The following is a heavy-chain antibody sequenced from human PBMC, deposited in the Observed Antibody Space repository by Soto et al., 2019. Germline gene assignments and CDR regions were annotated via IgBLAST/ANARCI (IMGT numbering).Heavy chain of an antibody. V-gene: IGHV4-59*01. J-gene: IGHJ6*02. CDR1: GGSISSYY. CDR2: IYYSGST. D-gene: IGHD2-15*01. CDR3: ARGGVVVVAAHRRYYYGMDV. Sequence: SETLSLTCTVSGGSISSYYWSWIRQPPGKGLEWIGYIYYSGSTNYNPSLKSRVTISVDTSKNQFSLKLSSVTAADTAVYYCARGGVVVVAAHRRYYYGMDVWGQGTTVTVSS.